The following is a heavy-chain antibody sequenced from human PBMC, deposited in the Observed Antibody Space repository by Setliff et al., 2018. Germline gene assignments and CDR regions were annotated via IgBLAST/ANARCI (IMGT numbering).Heavy chain of an antibody. D-gene: IGHD4-17*01. V-gene: IGHV3-7*03. CDR2: IQQGGGEK. Sequence: PGGSLRLSCAASGFTFSSYSMNWVRQAPGKGLEWVANIQQGGGEKYYLDSVNGRFTISRDNAKNSMYLEMNSLRAEDTAFYYCARAVVGYGDLYYFDCWGQGTLVTVSS. CDR1: GFTFSSYS. J-gene: IGHJ4*02. CDR3: ARAVVGYGDLYYFDC.